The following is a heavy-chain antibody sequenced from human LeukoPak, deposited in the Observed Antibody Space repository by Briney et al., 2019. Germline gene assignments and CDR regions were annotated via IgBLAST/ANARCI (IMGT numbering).Heavy chain of an antibody. CDR3: ARDWNPEITMIEDYYGMDV. V-gene: IGHV1-69*04. CDR1: GGTFSSYA. Sequence: ASVKVSCKASGGTFSSYAISWVRQAPGQGLEWMGRIIPILGIANYAQKFQGRVTITADKSTSTAYMELSSLRSEDTAVYYCARDWNPEITMIEDYYGMDVWGQGTTVTVSS. J-gene: IGHJ6*02. D-gene: IGHD3-22*01. CDR2: IIPILGIA.